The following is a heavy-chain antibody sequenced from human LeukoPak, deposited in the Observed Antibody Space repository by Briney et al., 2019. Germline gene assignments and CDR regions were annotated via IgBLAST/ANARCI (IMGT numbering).Heavy chain of an antibody. CDR1: GFTFSSYS. D-gene: IGHD7-27*01. V-gene: IGHV3-21*01. CDR2: ISSSSSYI. CDR3: ARSSRSILGRDFDY. Sequence: GGSLRLSCAASGFTFSSYSMNWVRQAPGKGLEWVSSISSSSSYIYYADSVKGRFTISRDNAKNSLYLQMNSLRAEDTAVYYCARSSRSILGRDFDYWGQGTLVTVSS. J-gene: IGHJ4*02.